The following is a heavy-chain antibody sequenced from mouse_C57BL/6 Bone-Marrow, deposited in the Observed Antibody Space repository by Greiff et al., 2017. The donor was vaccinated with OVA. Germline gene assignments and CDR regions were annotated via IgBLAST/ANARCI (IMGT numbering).Heavy chain of an antibody. D-gene: IGHD1-1*01. V-gene: IGHV1-82*01. CDR2: IYPGDGDT. CDR1: GYAFSSSW. Sequence: QVQLKESGPELVKPGASVKISCKASGYAFSSSWMNWVKQRPGKGLEWIGRIYPGDGDTNYNGKFKGKATLTADKSSSTAYMQLSSLTSEDSAVYVCARLGSSYWYFDVWGTGTTVTVSS. J-gene: IGHJ1*03. CDR3: ARLGSSYWYFDV.